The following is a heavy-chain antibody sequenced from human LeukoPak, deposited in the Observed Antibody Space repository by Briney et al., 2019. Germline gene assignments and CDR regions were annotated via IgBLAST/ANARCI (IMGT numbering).Heavy chain of an antibody. CDR3: ARANPPAISFFDW. CDR1: GFTFSSYE. D-gene: IGHD3-9*01. V-gene: IGHV3-48*03. CDR2: ISGSGSTI. Sequence: PGGSLRLSCAASGFTFSSYEMNWVRQAPGKGLQWVSYISGSGSTIWYADSVEGRFTISRDNAKNSLYLQMNSLRAEDTAVYYCARANPPAISFFDWWGQGTLVSVSS. J-gene: IGHJ4*02.